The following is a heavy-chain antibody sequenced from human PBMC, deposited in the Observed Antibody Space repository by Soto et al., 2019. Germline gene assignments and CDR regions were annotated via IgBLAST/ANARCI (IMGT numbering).Heavy chain of an antibody. CDR1: GGSVSSPSYY. Sequence: SETLSLTCSVSGGSVSSPSYYWSWIRQPPGKGLEWLGYIYYSGSTNYNPSLKSRLTISIDTAKKQFSLKLMSVTAADTAVYYCARTIKKLAVISAFDYWGQGTLVTVSS. V-gene: IGHV4-61*01. CDR3: ARTIKKLAVISAFDY. D-gene: IGHD3-22*01. J-gene: IGHJ4*02. CDR2: IYYSGST.